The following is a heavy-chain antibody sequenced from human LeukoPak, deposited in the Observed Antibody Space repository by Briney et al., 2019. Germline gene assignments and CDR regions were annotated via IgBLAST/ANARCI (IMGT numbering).Heavy chain of an antibody. CDR1: GGSISSSSYY. CDR3: ARSQLGQYYFDY. D-gene: IGHD1-1*01. Sequence: SETLSLTCTVSGGSISSSSYYWGWIRQPPGKGLEWIGYIYYSGSTYYNPSLKSRVTISVDTSKNQFSLKLSSVTAADTAVYYCARSQLGQYYFDYWGQGTLVTVSS. V-gene: IGHV4-31*03. J-gene: IGHJ4*02. CDR2: IYYSGST.